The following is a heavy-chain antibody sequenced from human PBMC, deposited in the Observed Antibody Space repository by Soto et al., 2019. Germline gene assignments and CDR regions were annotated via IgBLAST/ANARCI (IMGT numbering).Heavy chain of an antibody. J-gene: IGHJ2*01. D-gene: IGHD2-15*01. V-gene: IGHV3-23*01. CDR2: LSGSGGST. CDR1: GFTFSSHP. Sequence: EVQLLESGGGLVEPGGSLRLSCAASGFTFSSHPMSWVRQAPGKGLEWVSGLSGSGGSTYNADSVKGRYTISRDNSKNTLYLEMNSLRAEDTAAYYCAKVLFPDIVVVEGATPDWSFDLWGRGTLVTVSS. CDR3: AKVLFPDIVVVEGATPDWSFDL.